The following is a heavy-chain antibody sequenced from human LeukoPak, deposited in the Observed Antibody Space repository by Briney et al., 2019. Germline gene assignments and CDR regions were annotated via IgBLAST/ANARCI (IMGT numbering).Heavy chain of an antibody. CDR1: GYTFTSYG. J-gene: IGHJ6*04. CDR3: ARGGIVVVPAAHTLYYYGMDV. V-gene: IGHV1-18*04. Sequence: ASVKVSCKASGYTFTSYGISWVRQAPGQGLEWMGRISAYNGNTNYAQKLQGRVTMTTDTSTSTAYMELRSLRSDDTAVYYCARGGIVVVPAAHTLYYYGMDVWGKGTTVTVSS. CDR2: ISAYNGNT. D-gene: IGHD2-2*01.